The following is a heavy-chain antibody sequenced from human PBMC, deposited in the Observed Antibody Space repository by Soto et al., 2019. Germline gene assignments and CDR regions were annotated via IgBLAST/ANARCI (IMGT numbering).Heavy chain of an antibody. Sequence: QVQLVESGGGVVQPGRSLRLSCAASGFTFSSYAMHWVRQAPGKGLEWVAVISYDGSNKYYADSVKGRFTISRDNSKNTLYLQMNSLRAEDTAVYYCARRAAIDYWGQGTLVTVSS. CDR1: GFTFSSYA. J-gene: IGHJ4*02. V-gene: IGHV3-30-3*01. D-gene: IGHD2-2*01. CDR2: ISYDGSNK. CDR3: ARRAAIDY.